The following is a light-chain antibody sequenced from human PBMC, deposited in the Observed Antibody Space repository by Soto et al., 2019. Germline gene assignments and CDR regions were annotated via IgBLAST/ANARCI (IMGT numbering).Light chain of an antibody. CDR1: QSVSSN. V-gene: IGKV3-15*01. J-gene: IGKJ1*01. CDR2: DAS. CDR3: QHYNDLPLT. Sequence: EIVMTQSPATLSLSPGERATLSCRASQSVSSNLAWYQQKPGQAPRLLISDASTRATGIPDRFSGSGSGTEFTLTITSPQSEDFAVYYCQHYNDLPLTFGQGTKVEIK.